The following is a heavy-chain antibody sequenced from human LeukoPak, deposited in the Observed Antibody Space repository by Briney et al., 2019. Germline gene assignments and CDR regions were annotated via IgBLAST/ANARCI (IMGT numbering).Heavy chain of an antibody. CDR3: ARDGNEMATISYYYGMDV. D-gene: IGHD5-24*01. V-gene: IGHV4-59*01. J-gene: IGHJ6*02. CDR1: GGSLSSYY. Sequence: PSETLSLTCTVSGGSLSSYYWTWMRQPPRKGLEWIGNIYYGGSTNYNPSLTSRVTISVDTAKNQFSLKLSSVTAADTAVYYCARDGNEMATISYYYGMDVWGQGTTVTVSS. CDR2: IYYGGST.